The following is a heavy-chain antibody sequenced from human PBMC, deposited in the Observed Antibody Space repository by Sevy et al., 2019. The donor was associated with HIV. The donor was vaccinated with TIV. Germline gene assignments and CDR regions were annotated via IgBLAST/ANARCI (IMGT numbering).Heavy chain of an antibody. CDR3: AIEPRDGGDY. CDR2: ISTGSTTI. J-gene: IGHJ4*02. Sequence: GGSLRLSCAASGFIFSSYSMNWVRQAPGKGLEWISYISTGSTTIYYADSVKGRFTVSRDNARSSLFLQMNSLRDEDTAVYYCAIEPRDGGDYWGQGTLVTVSS. D-gene: IGHD3-16*01. CDR1: GFIFSSYS. V-gene: IGHV3-48*02.